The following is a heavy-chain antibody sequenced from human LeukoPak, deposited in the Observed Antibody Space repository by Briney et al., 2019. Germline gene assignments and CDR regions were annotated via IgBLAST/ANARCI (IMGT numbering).Heavy chain of an antibody. J-gene: IGHJ3*02. CDR1: GGSISNYS. CDR3: VRDRVLGAFDI. CDR2: IYYSGST. Sequence: SETLSLTCTVSGGSISNYSWTWIRQPPGKGLEWIGSIYYSGSTNYNPSLKSRVTISVDTSKNQFSLKLSSVTAADTAVYYCVRDRVLGAFDIWGQGTMVTVSS. V-gene: IGHV4-59*01. D-gene: IGHD3-16*01.